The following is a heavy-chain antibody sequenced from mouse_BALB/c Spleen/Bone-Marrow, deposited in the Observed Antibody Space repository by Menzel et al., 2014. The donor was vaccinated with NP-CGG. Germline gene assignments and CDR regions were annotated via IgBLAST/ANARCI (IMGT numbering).Heavy chain of an antibody. CDR3: ARGENYGYDGFAY. D-gene: IGHD2-2*01. CDR2: IHYSGST. J-gene: IGHJ3*01. V-gene: IGHV3-1*02. CDR1: GYSITSGYS. Sequence: VQLQQSGPDLVKPSQSLSLTCTVTGYSITSGYSWHWIRQFPGNTLEWMGYIHYSGSTNYNPSLKSRISITRDTSKNQFFLQLISVTTEDTATYYCARGENYGYDGFAYWGQGTLVTVSA.